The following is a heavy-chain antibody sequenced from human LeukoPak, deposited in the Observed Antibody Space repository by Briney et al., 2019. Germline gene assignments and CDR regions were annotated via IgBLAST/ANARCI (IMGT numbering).Heavy chain of an antibody. Sequence: ASVKVSCKASGYTFTGYYMHWVRQAPGQGLEWMGWINPNSGGTNYAQKFQGRVTMTRDTSISTAYMELSKLRSDDTAVYYCARVVAPAAIVTGDWYDPWGQGTLVTVSS. J-gene: IGHJ5*02. D-gene: IGHD2-2*02. CDR1: GYTFTGYY. V-gene: IGHV1-2*02. CDR2: INPNSGGT. CDR3: ARVVAPAAIVTGDWYDP.